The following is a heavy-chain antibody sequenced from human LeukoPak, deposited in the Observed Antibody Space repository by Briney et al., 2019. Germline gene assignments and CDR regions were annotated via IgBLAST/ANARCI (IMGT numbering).Heavy chain of an antibody. CDR1: GGSISSSSYY. CDR3: ARRAGYGSGSYYNEGFHY. D-gene: IGHD3-10*01. Sequence: SGTLSLTCTVSGGSISSSSYYWGWIRQPPGKGLEWIGSIYYSGSAYYNPSLKSRVTISVDTSKNQFSLKLSSVTAADTAVYYCARRAGYGSGSYYNEGFHYWGQGTLVTVSS. J-gene: IGHJ4*02. V-gene: IGHV4-39*01. CDR2: IYYSGSA.